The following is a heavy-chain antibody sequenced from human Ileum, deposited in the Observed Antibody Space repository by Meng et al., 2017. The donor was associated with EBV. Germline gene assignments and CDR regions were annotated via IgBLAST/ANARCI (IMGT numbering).Heavy chain of an antibody. Sequence: QVHLQESGPGPVKPSETLSLTCGVSGGSISRSDWWSWVRQPPGKGLEWIGETSHSGSTNYSPSLKSRVTISLDKSKNQLSLKLNSVTAADTAVYYCASSDYYRSDYWGQGTLVTVSS. CDR3: ASSDYYRSDY. CDR1: GGSISRSDW. D-gene: IGHD3-22*01. J-gene: IGHJ4*02. V-gene: IGHV4-4*02. CDR2: TSHSGST.